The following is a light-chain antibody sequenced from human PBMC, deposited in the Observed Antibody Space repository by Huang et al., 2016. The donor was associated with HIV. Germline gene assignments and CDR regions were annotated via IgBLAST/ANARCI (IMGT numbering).Light chain of an antibody. CDR3: QQRSNCPVT. J-gene: IGKJ4*01. CDR1: QSVSSF. Sequence: EIVLTQSPATLSLSPGERATLSCRASQSVSSFLACYQQKPGQAPRLLIYGASNRATGIPARFSGRGSGTDFTLTISYLLPEDFAVYYCQQRSNCPVTFGGGTKVQIK. CDR2: GAS. V-gene: IGKV3-11*01.